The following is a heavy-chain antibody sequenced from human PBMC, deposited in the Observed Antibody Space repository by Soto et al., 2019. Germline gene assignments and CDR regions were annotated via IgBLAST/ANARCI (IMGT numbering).Heavy chain of an antibody. CDR2: IYFNGGT. Sequence: QVQLQESGPGLVKPSETLSLTCAVSGASVSSGSYYWSWIRQPPGKGLEWIGYIYFNGGTNYSSSLKSRVTISVNTSKNQFSLKLSSVTAADTALYYCARAYYEDPIDYWGQGTLVTVSS. V-gene: IGHV4-61*01. CDR1: GASVSSGSYY. D-gene: IGHD3-22*01. CDR3: ARAYYEDPIDY. J-gene: IGHJ4*02.